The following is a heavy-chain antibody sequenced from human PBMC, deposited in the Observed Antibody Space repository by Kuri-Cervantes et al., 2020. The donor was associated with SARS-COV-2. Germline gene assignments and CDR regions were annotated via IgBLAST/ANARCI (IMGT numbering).Heavy chain of an antibody. CDR3: ARMRVEMATIGDYYYYGMDV. J-gene: IGHJ6*02. CDR2: IYWDDDK. CDR1: GFSLSTTGVG. V-gene: IGHV2-5*02. Sequence: SGPTLVKPTQTLALTCTFSGFSLSTTGVGVGWIRQPPGKALEWLAVIYWDDDKPYTPSLISGLTITKDTSKNQVVLTMTNMDPVDTATYYCARMRVEMATIGDYYYYGMDVWGQGTTVTVSS. D-gene: IGHD5-24*01.